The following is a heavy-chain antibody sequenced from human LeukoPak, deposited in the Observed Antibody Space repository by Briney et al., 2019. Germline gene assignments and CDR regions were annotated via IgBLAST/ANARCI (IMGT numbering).Heavy chain of an antibody. CDR3: ARVPARNDFWSGYSGYFDY. CDR2: IRAVNGNT. Sequence: VASVKVSCKASGYTFSSYGFSWVRQAPGQGLEWMGWIRAVNGNTNYAQKVQGRVTMTTDTSTSTAYMQLWGLTSDDTAVYYCARVPARNDFWSGYSGYFDYWGQGTLVTVS. D-gene: IGHD3-3*01. J-gene: IGHJ4*02. CDR1: GYTFSSYG. V-gene: IGHV1-18*01.